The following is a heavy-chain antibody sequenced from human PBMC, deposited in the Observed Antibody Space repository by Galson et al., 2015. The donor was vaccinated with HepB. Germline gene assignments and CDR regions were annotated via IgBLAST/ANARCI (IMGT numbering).Heavy chain of an antibody. D-gene: IGHD3-3*01. CDR3: ARDFYYHRDGYYQDFEY. CDR1: GFTFSDCS. CDR2: ISRTSTTI. J-gene: IGHJ4*01. V-gene: IGHV3-48*04. Sequence: SLRLSCAASGFTFSDCSMNWVRQAPGKGLEWVSYISRTSTTIYYADSVKGRFTISRDNAKNSVFLQMNSLRAKDTAVYYCARDFYYHRDGYYQDFEYWGHGTLVTVSS.